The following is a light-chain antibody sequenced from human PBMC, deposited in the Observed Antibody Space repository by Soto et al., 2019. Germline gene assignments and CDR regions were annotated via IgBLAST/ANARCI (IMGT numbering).Light chain of an antibody. V-gene: IGKV3-15*01. CDR3: QQYDGWPLT. CDR1: QNVKTN. Sequence: EIVMTQSPATLSVSPGEGASLSCWASQNVKTNFAWYQQKPGQTPRLLIIDASIRAAGVPARFSGSGSGTEFTLTINSLQSDDFATYYCQQYDGWPLTFGGGTKVDIK. J-gene: IGKJ4*01. CDR2: DAS.